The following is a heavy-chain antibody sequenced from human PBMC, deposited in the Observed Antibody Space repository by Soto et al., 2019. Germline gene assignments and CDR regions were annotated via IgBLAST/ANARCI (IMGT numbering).Heavy chain of an antibody. V-gene: IGHV3-33*01. D-gene: IGHD2-21*01. CDR1: GFAFSADA. CDR2: LWADGSRQ. Sequence: QVQLVESGGGVIQPGKSLRLSCAASGFAFSADAMHWVRQAPGKGLEWVAVLWADGSRQFYLDSVKGRVSISRDNSKNTLYLQMNNLRIDDTAMYFCVRGIGYLVLSDNWGQGTLVSVSS. CDR3: VRGIGYLVLSDN. J-gene: IGHJ4*02.